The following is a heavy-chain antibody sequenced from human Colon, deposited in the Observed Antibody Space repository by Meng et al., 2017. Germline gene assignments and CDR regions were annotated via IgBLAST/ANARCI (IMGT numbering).Heavy chain of an antibody. J-gene: IGHJ4*02. CDR3: ARERVATTAVDF. CDR2: IIPIFGKT. Sequence: QLHVMPTGAEVRRPGSSVKLSCKASGVTFNNCAFNWVRQAPGQGLEWMGEIIPIFGKTNYAQKFQGRVTITADGSTNTSFMELSSLISEDSAVYYCARERVATTAVDFWGLGTLVTVSS. D-gene: IGHD1-1*01. CDR1: GVTFNNCA. V-gene: IGHV1-69*01.